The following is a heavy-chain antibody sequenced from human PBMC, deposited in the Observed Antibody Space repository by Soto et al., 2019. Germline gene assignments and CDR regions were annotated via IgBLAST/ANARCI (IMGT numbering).Heavy chain of an antibody. CDR1: GFTFSGSA. CDR3: TSYDYGDYVIDS. D-gene: IGHD4-17*01. Sequence: EVQLVESGGGLVQPGGSLKLSCAASGFTFSGSAMHWVRQASGKGLEWVGRIRSKANSYATAYAASVKGRFTISRDDSPNTACLQMNSLNTEDTAVYYCTSYDYGDYVIDSWGQGTLVTVSS. CDR2: IRSKANSYAT. V-gene: IGHV3-73*02. J-gene: IGHJ4*02.